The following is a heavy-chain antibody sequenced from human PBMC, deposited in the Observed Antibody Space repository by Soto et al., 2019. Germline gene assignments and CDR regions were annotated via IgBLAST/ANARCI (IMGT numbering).Heavy chain of an antibody. J-gene: IGHJ4*02. CDR3: ARDPYSSSWFNSDY. Sequence: EVQLVESGGGLVQPGGSLRLSCAASGFTFSRYSMNWVRQAPGKGLEWVSYISSSSSTMYYADSVKGRFTISRDNAKNSLYLQMNSLRDEDTAVYYCARDPYSSSWFNSDYWGQGTLVTVS. V-gene: IGHV3-48*02. CDR2: ISSSSSTM. D-gene: IGHD6-13*01. CDR1: GFTFSRYS.